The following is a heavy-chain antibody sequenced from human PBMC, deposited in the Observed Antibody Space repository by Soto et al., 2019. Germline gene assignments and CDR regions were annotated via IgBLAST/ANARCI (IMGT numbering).Heavy chain of an antibody. J-gene: IGHJ5*02. CDR2: TYHTGST. D-gene: IGHD3-10*01. Sequence: SETLSLTCTISGGSFGTNYWGWIRQAPGKGLEWIGYTYHTGSTKYNPSLKSRATISVDTSKNQFSLTLNSAAAADTAVYYCATDSAGRGPFDPWGQGILVTVSS. CDR1: GGSFGTNY. V-gene: IGHV4-59*13. CDR3: ATDSAGRGPFDP.